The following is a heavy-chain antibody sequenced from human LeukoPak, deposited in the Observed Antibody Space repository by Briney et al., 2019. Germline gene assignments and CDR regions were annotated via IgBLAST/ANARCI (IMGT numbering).Heavy chain of an antibody. V-gene: IGHV3-74*01. D-gene: IGHD6-13*01. CDR1: GFTFSSHN. CDR3: TGHHQAYSRTY. Sequence: GGSLRLSCAASGFTFSSHNMNWVRQAPGKGLVWVSRISTDASSTTYADSVKGRFTISRDNAKDTLYLQMNSLRAEDTAVYYCTGHHQAYSRTYWGQGTLVTVSS. J-gene: IGHJ4*02. CDR2: ISTDASST.